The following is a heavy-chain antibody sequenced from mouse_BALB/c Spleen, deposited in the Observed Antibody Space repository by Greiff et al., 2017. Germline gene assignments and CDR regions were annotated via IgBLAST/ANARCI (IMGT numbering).Heavy chain of an antibody. CDR3: AKPYDGYYGAWFAY. CDR1: GYTFTSYD. J-gene: IGHJ3*01. V-gene: IGHV1S56*01. Sequence: VQLQQSGAELVKPGASVKLSCKASGYTFTSYDINWVRQRPEQGLEWIGWIFPGDGSTKYNEKFKGKATLTTDKSSSTAYMQLSRLTSEDSAVYFCAKPYDGYYGAWFAYWGQGTLVTVSA. D-gene: IGHD2-3*01. CDR2: IFPGDGST.